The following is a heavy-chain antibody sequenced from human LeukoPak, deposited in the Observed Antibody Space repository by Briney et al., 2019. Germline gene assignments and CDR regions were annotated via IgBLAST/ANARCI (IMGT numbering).Heavy chain of an antibody. Sequence: SETLSLTCAVYGGSFSGYYWTWTRQPSGKGLEWIGEINHSGSTNYTPPLKSRVTISVDTSKNQFSLKLSSVTAADTAVYYCAISREGLRGLRAFDYWGQGTLVTVSS. CDR2: INHSGST. J-gene: IGHJ4*02. D-gene: IGHD5-12*01. CDR3: AISREGLRGLRAFDY. V-gene: IGHV4-34*01. CDR1: GGSFSGYY.